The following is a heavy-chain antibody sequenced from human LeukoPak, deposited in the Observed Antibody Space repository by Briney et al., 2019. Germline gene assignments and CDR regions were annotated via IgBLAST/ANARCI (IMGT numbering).Heavy chain of an antibody. CDR2: MNPNSGNT. V-gene: IGHV1-8*01. CDR3: ARGYCSGGSCYSVENWFDP. Sequence: GASVKVSCKASGYTFTSYDINWVRQATGQGLEWMGWMNPNSGNTGYAQKFQGRVTMTRNTSISTAYMELSSLRSEDTAMYYCARGYCSGGSCYSVENWFDPLGPGNPGHRLL. CDR1: GYTFTSYD. D-gene: IGHD2-15*01. J-gene: IGHJ5*02.